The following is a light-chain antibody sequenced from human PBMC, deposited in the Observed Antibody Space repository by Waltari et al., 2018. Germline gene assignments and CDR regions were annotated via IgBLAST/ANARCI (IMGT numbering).Light chain of an antibody. V-gene: IGKV3-20*01. J-gene: IGKJ1*01. CDR1: QSVGRT. CDR2: GAS. Sequence: EIVLTQSPGTLSLSPGERATLSCWTSQSVGRTLAWYQHKPGQPPRLLIYGASIRATGIPDRFSGSGSGTDFSLTISRLEPEDFAVYYCQHYVRLPGTFGQGTKVEIK. CDR3: QHYVRLPGT.